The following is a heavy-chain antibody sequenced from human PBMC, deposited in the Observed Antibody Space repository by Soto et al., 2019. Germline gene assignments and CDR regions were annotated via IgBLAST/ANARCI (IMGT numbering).Heavy chain of an antibody. Sequence: SETLSLTCTVSGGSLSTSVYYWGWIRQPPGRGLEWMANIYYSGSAYYNPSLKSRVSTSVDTSKNQSSLKLRSVTAADTAVYYCARQGSRAFDIWGQGTMVTVSS. V-gene: IGHV4-39*01. CDR3: ARQGSRAFDI. CDR2: IYYSGSA. CDR1: GGSLSTSVYY. D-gene: IGHD2-15*01. J-gene: IGHJ3*02.